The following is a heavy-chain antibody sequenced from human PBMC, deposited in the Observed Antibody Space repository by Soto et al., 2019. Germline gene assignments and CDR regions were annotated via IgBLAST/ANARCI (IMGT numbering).Heavy chain of an antibody. D-gene: IGHD4-17*01. V-gene: IGHV4-30-2*01. CDR1: GGSISSGGYS. J-gene: IGHJ3*02. CDR3: GRGDYANAFDI. Sequence: SETLSLTCAVSGGSISSGGYSWNWIRQPPGKGLEWIGNIYHSGSTYYNASLKSRVTISVDRSKNQFSLKLSSVTAADTAVYYCGRGDYANAFDIWGQGTMV. CDR2: IYHSGST.